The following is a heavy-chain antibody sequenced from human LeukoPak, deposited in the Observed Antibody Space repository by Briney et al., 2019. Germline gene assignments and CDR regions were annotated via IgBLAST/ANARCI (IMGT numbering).Heavy chain of an antibody. V-gene: IGHV4-34*01. CDR1: GGSFSTYY. CDR3: ARGPTISETGYFDY. D-gene: IGHD1-1*01. CDR2: INHRGDT. Sequence: SETLSLTCAVYGGSFSTYYWSWIRQSPGKGLEWIAEINHRGDTNYNPSVKSRVTISVDASKNQFSLKITSLTAADTAVYYCARGPTISETGYFDYWGQGTLVTVSS. J-gene: IGHJ4*03.